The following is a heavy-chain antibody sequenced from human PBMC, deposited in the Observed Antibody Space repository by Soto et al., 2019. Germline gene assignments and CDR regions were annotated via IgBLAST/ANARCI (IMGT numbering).Heavy chain of an antibody. D-gene: IGHD4-17*01. Sequence: WGSLRVSCAASGFIFSSYTRRWVRQAPGKGLEWVSSISSSSSNIEYADSVKGRFSVSRDNANNSLFLRVNSLRAEHTTIYYCAREDYAGAAPRFDYWGLGALVTVSS. J-gene: IGHJ4*02. V-gene: IGHV3-21*04. CDR1: GFIFSSYT. CDR2: ISSSSSNI. CDR3: AREDYAGAAPRFDY.